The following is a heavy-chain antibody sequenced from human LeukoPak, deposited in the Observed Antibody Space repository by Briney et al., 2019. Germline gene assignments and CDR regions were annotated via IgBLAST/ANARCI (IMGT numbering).Heavy chain of an antibody. CDR1: GGSISSSNW. J-gene: IGHJ4*02. CDR2: IYHSGST. Sequence: PSETLSLTCAVSGGSISSSNWWSWVRPPPGKGLEWIGEIYHSGSTNYNPSLKSRVTISVDTSKNQFSLKLSSVTAADTAVYYCARVNYDSSGYYSYFDYWGQGTLVTVSS. V-gene: IGHV4-4*02. D-gene: IGHD3-22*01. CDR3: ARVNYDSSGYYSYFDY.